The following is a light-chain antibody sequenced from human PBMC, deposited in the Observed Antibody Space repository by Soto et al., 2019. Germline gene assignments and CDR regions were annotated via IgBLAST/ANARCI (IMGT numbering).Light chain of an antibody. J-gene: IGKJ2*01. CDR1: QSISTW. CDR2: TAS. CDR3: QHYNRYSPYT. Sequence: DIQMTQFPSTLSASIGDRVTITCRVSQSISTWLAWYQQKAGKAPKLLIYTASSLETGVPSRFSGSGSGTEFTLTISSLQPDDFATYYCQHYNRYSPYTFGQGTRLEIK. V-gene: IGKV1-5*03.